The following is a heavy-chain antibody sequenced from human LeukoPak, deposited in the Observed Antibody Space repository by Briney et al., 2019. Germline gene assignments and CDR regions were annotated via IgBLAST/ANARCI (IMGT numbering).Heavy chain of an antibody. CDR2: IVVGSGNT. J-gene: IGHJ6*02. Sequence: GASVKVSCKASGFTFTSSTMQWVRQARGQRLEWIGWIVVGSGNTHYAQKFQERVTITRDMSTSTADMELSSLRSEDTAVYYCAAVRSSYYYYGMDVWGQGTTVTVSS. CDR3: AAVRSSYYYYGMDV. V-gene: IGHV1-58*02. CDR1: GFTFTSST. D-gene: IGHD6-6*01.